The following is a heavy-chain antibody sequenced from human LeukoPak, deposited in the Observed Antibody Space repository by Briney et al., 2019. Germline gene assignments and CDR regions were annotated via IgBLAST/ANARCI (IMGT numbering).Heavy chain of an antibody. D-gene: IGHD1-1*01. CDR3: ARDEGTGMDVDY. J-gene: IGHJ4*02. CDR1: GYTFTGYY. Sequence: ASVKVSCKASGYTFTGYYMHWVRQAPGQGLAWMGWINPNSGSTNYAQKFQGRVTMTRDTSISTAYMELSRLRSDDTAVYYCARDEGTGMDVDYWGQGTLVTVSS. CDR2: INPNSGST. V-gene: IGHV1-2*02.